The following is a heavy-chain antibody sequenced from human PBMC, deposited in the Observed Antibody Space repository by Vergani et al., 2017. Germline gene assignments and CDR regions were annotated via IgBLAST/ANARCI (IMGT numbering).Heavy chain of an antibody. Sequence: QVQLQESGPGLVKPPGTLSLTCAVSGDSISSNNCWTWVRQPPGKGLEWIGEICDTEDTKYSPSLKSRVTVSVDESRNLFSLRLNSVTAADTAVYYCATIGYGRWGYYFDYWGQGILVTVSS. CDR1: GDSISSNNC. CDR2: ICDTEDT. D-gene: IGHD5-18*01. CDR3: ATIGYGRWGYYFDY. V-gene: IGHV4-4*03. J-gene: IGHJ4*02.